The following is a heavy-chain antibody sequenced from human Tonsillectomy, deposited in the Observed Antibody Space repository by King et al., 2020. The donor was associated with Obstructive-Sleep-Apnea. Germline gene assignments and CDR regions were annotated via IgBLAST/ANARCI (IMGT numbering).Heavy chain of an antibody. CDR2: IYYIGST. V-gene: IGHV4-31*03. Sequence: QLQESGPGPVKPSQTLSLTCTVSGGSISSGGHYWSWIRQHPGKGLEWIGDIYYIGSTSYNPFPKSRVTISLDTSKNQFSLKLSSVTAADTAVYYCAKAGAAAGTGWFDPWGQGTLVIVSS. CDR3: AKAGAAAGTGWFDP. J-gene: IGHJ5*02. D-gene: IGHD6-13*01. CDR1: GGSISSGGHY.